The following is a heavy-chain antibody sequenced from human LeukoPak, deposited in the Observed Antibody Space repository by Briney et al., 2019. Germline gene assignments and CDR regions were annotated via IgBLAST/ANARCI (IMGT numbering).Heavy chain of an antibody. D-gene: IGHD3-10*01. Sequence: SETLSLTCTVSGGSLSSYYWSWIRQPPGKGLEWIGYIYYSGSTNYNPSLKSRVTISVDTSKNQFSLKLSSVTAADTAVYYCARDRVFYFDYWGQGTLVTVSS. CDR3: ARDRVFYFDY. CDR2: IYYSGST. J-gene: IGHJ4*02. V-gene: IGHV4-59*01. CDR1: GGSLSSYY.